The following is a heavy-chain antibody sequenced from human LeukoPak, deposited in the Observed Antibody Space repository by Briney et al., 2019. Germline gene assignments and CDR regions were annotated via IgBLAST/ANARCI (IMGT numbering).Heavy chain of an antibody. CDR3: AKRLYSGYDFGDAFDI. V-gene: IGHV3-23*01. Sequence: LXXXXXXSGFTFXSYGMSWVRQAPGRGLEWVSAISGSGGSTYYADSVKGRFTISRDNSKNTLYLQMNSLRAEDTAVYYCAKRLYSGYDFGDAFDIWGQGTMVTVSS. CDR1: GFTFXSYG. D-gene: IGHD5-12*01. CDR2: ISGSGGST. J-gene: IGHJ3*02.